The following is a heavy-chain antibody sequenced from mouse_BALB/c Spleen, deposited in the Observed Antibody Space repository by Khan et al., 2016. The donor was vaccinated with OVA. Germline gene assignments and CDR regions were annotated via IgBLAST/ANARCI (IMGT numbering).Heavy chain of an antibody. CDR2: INPSNGGS. Sequence: QVQLQQSGAELVKPGASVKLSRKASGYTFTSYYIYWVKQRPGQGLEWIGEINPSNGGSNFNEKFKNTATLTVDKSSSTTYMQLSSLTSEDSAVYYCTRGCYSSFAYWGQGTLVTVSA. CDR1: GYTFTSYY. V-gene: IGHV1S81*02. D-gene: IGHD1-3*01. CDR3: TRGCYSSFAY. J-gene: IGHJ3*01.